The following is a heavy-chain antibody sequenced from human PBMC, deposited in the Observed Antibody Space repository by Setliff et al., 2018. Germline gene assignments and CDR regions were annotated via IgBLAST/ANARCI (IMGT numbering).Heavy chain of an antibody. J-gene: IGHJ4*02. CDR1: GGTFSSYA. CDR3: ARWGSGWEYFDY. Sequence: SVKVSCKASGGTFSSYAISWVRQAPGQGLEWMGGIIPIFGTANYAQKFQGRVTITADESTSTAYMELSSLRSEDTAVYYCARWGSGWEYFDYWGQGTLVTVSS. V-gene: IGHV1-69*13. CDR2: IIPIFGTA. D-gene: IGHD3-16*01.